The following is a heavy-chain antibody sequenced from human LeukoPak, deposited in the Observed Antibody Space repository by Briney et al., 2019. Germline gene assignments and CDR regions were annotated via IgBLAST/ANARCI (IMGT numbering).Heavy chain of an antibody. Sequence: GGSLRLSCAASGFTFTSYAMHWVRQAPGKGLEWVAVISYAGSNKYYADSVKGRFTISRDNSKNTLYLQMGSLRAEDTAVYYCARDTAAAGNEYFQHWGQGTLVTVSS. V-gene: IGHV3-30-3*01. CDR3: ARDTAAAGNEYFQH. J-gene: IGHJ1*01. D-gene: IGHD6-13*01. CDR1: GFTFTSYA. CDR2: ISYAGSNK.